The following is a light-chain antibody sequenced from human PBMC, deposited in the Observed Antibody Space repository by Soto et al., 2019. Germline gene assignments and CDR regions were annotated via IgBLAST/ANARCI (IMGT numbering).Light chain of an antibody. CDR2: DAS. Sequence: DIQMTQSRSTLSASIGDRVTITCRASQNINNWIAWYQQKPGKAPKFLIYDASTLESGVPSRFSGSGFGTEFSLTISSLQPDDFGSYYCQHMRTFGQGTKVDNK. V-gene: IGKV1-5*01. CDR1: QNINNW. J-gene: IGKJ1*01. CDR3: QHMRT.